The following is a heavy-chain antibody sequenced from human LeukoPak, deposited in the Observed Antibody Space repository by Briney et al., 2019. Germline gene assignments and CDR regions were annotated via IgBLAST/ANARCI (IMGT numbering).Heavy chain of an antibody. CDR2: IYHSGST. CDR3: ARDAPRGWFDP. Sequence: PSETLSLTCAVSGYSISSGYYWGWIRQPPGKGLEWIGNIYHSGSTYYNSSLKSRVTISVDTSKNQFSLKLSSVTAADTAVYYCARDAPRGWFDPWGQGTLVTVSS. V-gene: IGHV4-38-2*02. CDR1: GYSISSGYY. J-gene: IGHJ5*02.